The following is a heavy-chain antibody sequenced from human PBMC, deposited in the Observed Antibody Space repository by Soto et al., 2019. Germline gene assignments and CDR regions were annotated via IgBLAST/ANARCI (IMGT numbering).Heavy chain of an antibody. J-gene: IGHJ4*02. Sequence: GGSLRLSCAASGFTFRTCRMSWVRPPPGKGLEWVANISPDGSTKYYVDSVRGRFTISRDNSKNSLDLHMNSTGGEDTAVFYCAVGDSGDWSCDDRGQGILVTVPS. D-gene: IGHD6-19*01. CDR2: ISPDGSTK. CDR1: GFTFRTCR. CDR3: AVGDSGDWSCDD. V-gene: IGHV3-7*03.